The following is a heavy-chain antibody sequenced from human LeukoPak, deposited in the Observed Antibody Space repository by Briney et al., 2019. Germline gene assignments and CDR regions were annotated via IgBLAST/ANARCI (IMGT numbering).Heavy chain of an antibody. CDR3: ARVAIAAADYYYMDV. CDR1: GFTFSSYW. D-gene: IGHD6-13*01. V-gene: IGHV3-7*04. J-gene: IGHJ6*03. CDR2: IKQDGSEK. Sequence: GGSLRLSCAASGFTFSSYWMSWVRQAPGKGLEWVANIKQDGSEKYYVDSVKGRFTTSRDNAKNSLYLQMNSLRAEDTAVYYCARVAIAAADYYYMDVWGKGTTVTVSS.